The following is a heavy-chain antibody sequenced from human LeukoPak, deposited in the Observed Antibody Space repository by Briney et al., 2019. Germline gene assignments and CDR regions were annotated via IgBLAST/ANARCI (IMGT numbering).Heavy chain of an antibody. D-gene: IGHD1-20*01. Sequence: ASVKVSCKASGYTFTGYYMHWVRQAPGQGLEWMGWINPNSGGTNYAQKFQGRVTMTRDTSISTAYMELRSLRSDDTAVYYCARGGNWKEKAFDIWGQGTMLTVSS. CDR3: ARGGNWKEKAFDI. CDR1: GYTFTGYY. V-gene: IGHV1-2*02. J-gene: IGHJ3*02. CDR2: INPNSGGT.